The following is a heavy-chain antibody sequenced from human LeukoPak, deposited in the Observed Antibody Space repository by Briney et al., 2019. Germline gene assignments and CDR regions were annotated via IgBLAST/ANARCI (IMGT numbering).Heavy chain of an antibody. J-gene: IGHJ1*01. CDR1: GYSISSGYY. CDR2: IYHDGST. CDR3: GRNAAYCIDL. D-gene: IGHD2-15*01. Sequence: SKTLSLTCTVSGYSISSGYYWGWIRQPPGKGLEWIGEIYHDGSTNYNPSLKSRVTISVDTSKNQLSLRLTSVTAADTAMYYCGRNAAYCIDLWGQGTLVTVSS. V-gene: IGHV4-38-2*02.